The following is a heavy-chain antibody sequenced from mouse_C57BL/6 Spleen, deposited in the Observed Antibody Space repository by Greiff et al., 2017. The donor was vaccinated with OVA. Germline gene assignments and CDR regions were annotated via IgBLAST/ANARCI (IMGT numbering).Heavy chain of an antibody. J-gene: IGHJ4*01. CDR3: ARREYALDMDY. CDR2: IDPSDSNT. CDR1: GYTFTSYW. D-gene: IGHD5-1*01. V-gene: IGHV1-50*01. Sequence: QVHLKQPGAELVKPGASVKLSCKASGYTFTSYWMPWVKQRPGQGLEWIGEIDPSDSNTNYNQKFKGKATLTVDTSSSTAYMPLSSLTSEDSAVYYCARREYALDMDYWGQGTSVTVSS.